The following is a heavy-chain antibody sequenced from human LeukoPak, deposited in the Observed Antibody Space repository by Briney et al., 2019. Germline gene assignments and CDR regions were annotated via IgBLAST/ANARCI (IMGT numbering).Heavy chain of an antibody. CDR1: GFTFSSYA. V-gene: IGHV3-23*01. D-gene: IGHD3-10*01. J-gene: IGHJ4*02. CDR2: ISGSGGST. Sequence: GGSLRLSCAASGFTFSSYAMSWVRQAPGKGLEWVSAISGSGGSTYYADSVKGRFTISRDNSKNTLYLQMNGLRAEDTAVYYRAKQNYYGSGTDQTDYFDYWGQGTLVTVSS. CDR3: AKQNYYGSGTDQTDYFDY.